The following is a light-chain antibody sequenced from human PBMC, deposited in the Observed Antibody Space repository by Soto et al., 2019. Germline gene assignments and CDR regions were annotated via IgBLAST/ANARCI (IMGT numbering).Light chain of an antibody. CDR1: SSNIGSNT. Sequence: QSALTQPPSGSGTPGQRVTISCSGSSSNIGSNTVNWYQQLPGTAPKLLIYSNNQRPSGVPDRFSGSKYGTSASLAISGLQSEDEADYYCAGWDDSLNGYVFGTGTKVTVL. V-gene: IGLV1-44*01. CDR3: AGWDDSLNGYV. CDR2: SNN. J-gene: IGLJ1*01.